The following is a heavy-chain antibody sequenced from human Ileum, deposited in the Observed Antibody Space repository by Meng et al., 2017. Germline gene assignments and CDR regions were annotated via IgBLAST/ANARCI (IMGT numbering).Heavy chain of an antibody. D-gene: IGHD3-16*01. CDR3: ARINYVEDS. CDR1: GFTFSNYW. J-gene: IGHJ4*02. V-gene: IGHV3-74*01. CDR2: INEDGRVT. Sequence: VGAGGGLVQPGGSLRLSYAASGFTFSNYWMHWVRQTPGKGLVWVSRINEDGRVTNYADSVEGRFTVSRDNAKNTLYLQMNSLRVEDTGIYYCARINYVEDSWGQGTLVTVSS.